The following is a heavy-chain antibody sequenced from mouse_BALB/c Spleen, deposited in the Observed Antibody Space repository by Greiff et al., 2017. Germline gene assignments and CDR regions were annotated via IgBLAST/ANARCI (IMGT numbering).Heavy chain of an antibody. CDR1: GFTFSSYT. Sequence: EVHLVESGGGLVQPGGSLKLSCAASGFTFSSYTMSWVRQTPGKRLEWVAYISNGGGSTYYPDTVKGRFTISRDNAKNTLYLQMSRLKSEDTAMYDCARQGYYRYDGFGDYWGQGTSVTVSS. CDR3: ARQGYYRYDGFGDY. D-gene: IGHD2-14*01. CDR2: ISNGGGST. J-gene: IGHJ4*01. V-gene: IGHV5-12-2*01.